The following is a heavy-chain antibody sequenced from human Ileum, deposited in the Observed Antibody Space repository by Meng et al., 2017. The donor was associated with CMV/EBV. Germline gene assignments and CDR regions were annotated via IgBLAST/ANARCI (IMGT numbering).Heavy chain of an antibody. V-gene: IGHV4-39*07. Sequence: SETLSLTCTVSGDSISTSGYHWGWIRQPPGKGLEWIGNIHYGGRTSYYNPSLKSRVTIAVDTSKNQFSLRLSSVTAADTAVYYCARGVIGITIFGVASHDYWGQGTLVTVSS. D-gene: IGHD3-3*01. J-gene: IGHJ4*02. CDR3: ARGVIGITIFGVASHDY. CDR2: IHYGGRTS. CDR1: GDSISTSGYH.